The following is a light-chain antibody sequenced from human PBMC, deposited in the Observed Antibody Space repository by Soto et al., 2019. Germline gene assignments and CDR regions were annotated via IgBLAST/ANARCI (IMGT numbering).Light chain of an antibody. CDR1: PSVSSSY. CDR3: QQYGSSPIT. J-gene: IGKJ5*01. V-gene: IGKV3-20*01. Sequence: EIVSTPCPVTLAVSPGSRATLSRRASPSVSSSYLARYQQKPGQAPRLLIYGASSRATGIPARFSGSGSGTDFTLTISSLENEDFAVYDCQQYGSSPITFGQGTRLEIK. CDR2: GAS.